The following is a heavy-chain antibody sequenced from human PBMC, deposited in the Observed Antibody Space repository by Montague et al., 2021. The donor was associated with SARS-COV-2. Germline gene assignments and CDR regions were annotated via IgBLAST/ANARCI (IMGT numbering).Heavy chain of an antibody. CDR1: GFTFSSYA. CDR3: ARPSSGYGYYFDY. D-gene: IGHD5-12*01. J-gene: IGHJ4*02. V-gene: IGHV3-30-3*01. CDR2: ISYDGSNK. Sequence: SLRLSCAASGFTFSSYAMHWVRQAPGKGLEWVAVISYDGSNKYYADSVKGRFTISRDNSKNTLYLQMNSLRAEDTAVYYCARPSSGYGYYFDYWGQGTLVTVPS.